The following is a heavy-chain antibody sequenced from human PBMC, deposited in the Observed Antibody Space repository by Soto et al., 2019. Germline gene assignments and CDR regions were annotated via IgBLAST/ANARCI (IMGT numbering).Heavy chain of an antibody. V-gene: IGHV1-18*01. J-gene: IGHJ4*02. CDR3: ASISRHPSTLYFLDY. CDR2: ISAYNGNT. D-gene: IGHD2-2*01. Sequence: GASVKVSCKASGYTFTSYGISWVRQAPGQGLEGMGWISAYNGNTNYAQKLQGRVNMTTDTSTSTAYMELTSLWIDHTAVYFCASISRHPSTLYFLDYWGQRTLVTVSS. CDR1: GYTFTSYG.